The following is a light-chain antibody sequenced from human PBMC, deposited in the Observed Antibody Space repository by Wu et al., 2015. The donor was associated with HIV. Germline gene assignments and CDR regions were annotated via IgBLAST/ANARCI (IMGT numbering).Light chain of an antibody. Sequence: STLSASVGDRVTITCRASQSISNCWPGISRNHGKAPKLLISKASSLESGVPSRFSGSGSGTEFTLTISSLQPEDFATYYCQQYSLYRTFGQGTKVEMK. J-gene: IGKJ1*01. V-gene: IGKV1-5*03. CDR1: QSISN. CDR3: QQYSLYRT. CDR2: KAS.